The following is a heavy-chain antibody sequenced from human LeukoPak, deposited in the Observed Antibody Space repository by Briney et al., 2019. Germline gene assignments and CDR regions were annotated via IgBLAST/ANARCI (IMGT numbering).Heavy chain of an antibody. CDR2: IYHSGST. Sequence: SETLSLTCTVSGGSISTYYWNWIRQPPGKGLEWIGYIYHSGSTNYNPSLQSRVTISVDTSKNQFSLNLNSVTAADTAVYYCARSRPEIAARPWDFDYWGQGTLVTVSS. CDR1: GGSISTYY. J-gene: IGHJ4*02. D-gene: IGHD6-6*01. V-gene: IGHV4-59*01. CDR3: ARSRPEIAARPWDFDY.